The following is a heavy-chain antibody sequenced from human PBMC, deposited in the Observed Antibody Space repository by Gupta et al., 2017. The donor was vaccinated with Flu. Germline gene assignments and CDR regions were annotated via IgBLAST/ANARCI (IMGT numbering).Heavy chain of an antibody. CDR3: ARDLYAYGSY. CDR1: GFTFSSYE. Sequence: EVQLVESGGGLVQPGRSLRLSCAFSGFTFSSYEMNWVRQAPGKGLEWISYISDSGDTVYYSDSVKGRFTISRDNAKSSLFLQMNSLRVEDTAVYYCARDLYAYGSYWGQGTLVTVSS. CDR2: ISDSGDTV. V-gene: IGHV3-48*03. J-gene: IGHJ4*02. D-gene: IGHD3-10*01.